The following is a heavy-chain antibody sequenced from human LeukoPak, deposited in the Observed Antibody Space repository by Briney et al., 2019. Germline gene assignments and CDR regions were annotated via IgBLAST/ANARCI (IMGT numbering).Heavy chain of an antibody. D-gene: IGHD5-18*01. V-gene: IGHV1-69*02. CDR3: ARAARGYSYVMGDYFDY. Sequence: SVKVSCKASGGTFSSYTISWVRQAPGQGLEWMGRIIPILGIANYAQKFQGRVTITADKSTSTAYMELSSLRSEDTAVYYRARAARGYSYVMGDYFDYWGQGTLVTVSS. CDR1: GGTFSSYT. CDR2: IIPILGIA. J-gene: IGHJ4*02.